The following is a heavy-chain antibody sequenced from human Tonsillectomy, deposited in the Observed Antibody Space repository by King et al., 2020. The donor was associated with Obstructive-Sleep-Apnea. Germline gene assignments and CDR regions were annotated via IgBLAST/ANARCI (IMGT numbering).Heavy chain of an antibody. CDR3: AVTVVGTEDYYGMDV. J-gene: IGHJ6*02. CDR2: ISSSSSYT. V-gene: IGHV3-11*06. D-gene: IGHD4-23*01. CDR1: GFTFSDYY. Sequence: VQLAESGGDLVKPGGSLRLSCAASGFTFSDYYMSWIRQAPGKGLEWVSYISSSSSYTNYADFVKGRFTVSRDNAKNSLYLQMNSLRAEDTAVYYCAVTVVGTEDYYGMDVWGQGTTVIVSS.